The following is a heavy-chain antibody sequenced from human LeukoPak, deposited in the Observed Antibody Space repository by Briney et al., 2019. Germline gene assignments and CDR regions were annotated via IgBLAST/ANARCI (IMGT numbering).Heavy chain of an antibody. V-gene: IGHV4-59*08. Sequence: PSETLSLTCTVSGGSISSYYWSWIRQPPGKGLGWIGYIYYSGSTNYNPSLKSRVTISVDTSKNQFSLKLSSVTAADTAVYYCARQDVYSSSWTDYYYYMDVWGKGTTVTVSS. J-gene: IGHJ6*03. CDR2: IYYSGST. CDR3: ARQDVYSSSWTDYYYYMDV. D-gene: IGHD6-13*01. CDR1: GGSISSYY.